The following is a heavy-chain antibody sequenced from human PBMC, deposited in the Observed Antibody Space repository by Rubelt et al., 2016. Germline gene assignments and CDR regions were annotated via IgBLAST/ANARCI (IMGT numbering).Heavy chain of an antibody. D-gene: IGHD3-3*01. Sequence: QVQLQESVPGLVKPSGTLSLTFAVSGGAISSSSWWSWVRQPPGKGLEWIGEIFHSGSTNYNPSLKSRVTISVDTSKNQFSLKLSSVTAADTAVDYCARGRITSFGVDSPLIDPWGQGTLVTVSS. J-gene: IGHJ5*02. CDR3: ARGRITSFGVDSPLIDP. CDR2: IFHSGST. V-gene: IGHV4-4*02. CDR1: GGAISSSSW.